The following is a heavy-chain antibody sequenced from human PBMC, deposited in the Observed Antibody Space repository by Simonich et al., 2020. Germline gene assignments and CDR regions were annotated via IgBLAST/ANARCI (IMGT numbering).Heavy chain of an antibody. V-gene: IGHV4-31*01. Sequence: QVQLQESGPGLVKPSQTLSLTCTVSGGSISRGGYYWGWIRQHPGKGLEWFGKSYYSGSTYYHPSLKSLVTISVDTSKNQFSLKLSSVTAADTAVYYCARVERTTDGHYYFDYWGQGTLVTVSS. CDR2: SYYSGST. J-gene: IGHJ4*02. CDR3: ARVERTTDGHYYFDY. D-gene: IGHD4-4*01. CDR1: GGSISRGGYY.